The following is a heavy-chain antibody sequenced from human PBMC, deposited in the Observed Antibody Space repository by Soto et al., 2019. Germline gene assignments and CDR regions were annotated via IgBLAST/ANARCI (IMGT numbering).Heavy chain of an antibody. D-gene: IGHD3-22*01. Sequence: SETLSLTCTVSGGSISSGDYYWSWIRQPPGKGLEWIGYIYYSGSTYYNPSLKSRVTISVDTSKNQFSLKLSSVTAADTAVYYCARFTYYYDSSGYFVVRSFEIWGQGTMVTVSS. CDR2: IYYSGST. V-gene: IGHV4-30-4*02. CDR1: GGSISSGDYY. CDR3: ARFTYYYDSSGYFVVRSFEI. J-gene: IGHJ3*02.